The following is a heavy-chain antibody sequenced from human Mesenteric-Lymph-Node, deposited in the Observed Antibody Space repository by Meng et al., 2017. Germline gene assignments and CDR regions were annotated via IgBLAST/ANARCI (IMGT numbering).Heavy chain of an antibody. Sequence: GGSLRLSCAASGFTFSGSAMHWVRQASGKGLEWVGRIRSKANSYATAYAASVKGRFTISRDDSKNTAYLQMNSLKTEDTAVYYCTFDYYDSSGYYTPGFGYWGQGTLVTVSS. CDR1: GFTFSGSA. CDR2: IRSKANSYAT. J-gene: IGHJ4*02. CDR3: TFDYYDSSGYYTPGFGY. V-gene: IGHV3-73*01. D-gene: IGHD3-22*01.